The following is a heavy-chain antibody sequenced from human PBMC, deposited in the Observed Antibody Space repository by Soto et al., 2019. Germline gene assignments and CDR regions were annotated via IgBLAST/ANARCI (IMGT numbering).Heavy chain of an antibody. CDR3: TIVRVAYSAIDH. D-gene: IGHD3-10*02. J-gene: IGHJ4*02. Sequence: GGSLRLSCVGSGFIFSNNGMHWVRQTPGKGLEWVAFMSYDGSDTIYADSVKGRFTISRDNSKNPRFLHLSNLRAEDTARYYCTIVRVAYSAIDHWGQGTMVTVSS. CDR2: MSYDGSDT. CDR1: GFIFSNNG. V-gene: IGHV3-30*02.